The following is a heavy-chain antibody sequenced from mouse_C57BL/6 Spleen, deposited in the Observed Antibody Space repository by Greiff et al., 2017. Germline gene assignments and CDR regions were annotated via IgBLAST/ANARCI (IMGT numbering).Heavy chain of an antibody. D-gene: IGHD1-1*01. CDR3: TITTVVADYFDY. CDR1: GYTFTDYE. J-gene: IGHJ2*01. Sequence: VQLQQSGAELVRPGASVTLSCKASGYTFTDYEMHWVKQTPVHGLEWIGAIDPETGGTAYNQKFKGKAILTADKSSSTAYMELRSLTSEDSAVYYCTITTVVADYFDYWGQGTTLTVSS. V-gene: IGHV1-15*01. CDR2: IDPETGGT.